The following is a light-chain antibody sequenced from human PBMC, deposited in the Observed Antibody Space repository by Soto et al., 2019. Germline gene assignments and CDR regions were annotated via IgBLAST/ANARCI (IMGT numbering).Light chain of an antibody. J-gene: IGLJ3*02. Sequence: QSALTQPASVSGSPGQSITISCTGSNRDVGAYNYVSWYQQHPGKAPKLMIYDVSSRPSGVSNRFSGSKSGNTASLTISGLQAEDEADYYCSSYKTGSPLWVFGGGTKLTVL. V-gene: IGLV2-14*01. CDR3: SSYKTGSPLWV. CDR1: NRDVGAYNY. CDR2: DVS.